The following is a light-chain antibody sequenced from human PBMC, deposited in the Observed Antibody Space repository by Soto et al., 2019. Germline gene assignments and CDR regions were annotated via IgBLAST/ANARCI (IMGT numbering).Light chain of an antibody. CDR1: QNITNN. CDR3: QHTTDFT. V-gene: IGKV1-33*01. CDR2: DVS. J-gene: IGKJ2*01. Sequence: DIQMTQSPSSLSASIGDRVTITCQASQNITNNLSWYQKKPGKAPKLLIYDVSNLERGVPPRFSGSTSGAESTLTITGLQPDDLGTYYCQHTTDFTFGQGTKV.